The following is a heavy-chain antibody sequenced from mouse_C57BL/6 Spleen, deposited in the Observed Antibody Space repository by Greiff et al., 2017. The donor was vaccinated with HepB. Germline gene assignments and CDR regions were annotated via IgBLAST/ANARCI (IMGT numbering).Heavy chain of an antibody. CDR3: ARSQGTTVVATNFDV. V-gene: IGHV1-4*01. CDR1: GYTFTSYT. J-gene: IGHJ1*01. D-gene: IGHD1-1*01. CDR2: INPSSGYT. Sequence: QVQLQQSGAELARPGASVKMSCKASGYTFTSYTMHWVKQRPGQGLEWIGYINPSSGYTKYNQKFKDKATLTADKSSSTAYMQLSSLTSEDSAVYYCARSQGTTVVATNFDVWGPGTTVTVSS.